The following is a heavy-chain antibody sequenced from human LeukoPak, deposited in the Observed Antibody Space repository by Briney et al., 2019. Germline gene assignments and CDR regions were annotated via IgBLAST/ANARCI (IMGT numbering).Heavy chain of an antibody. CDR1: GFTFDDYT. Sequence: SGGSLRLSCAASGFTFDDYTMHWVRQAPGKGLEWVCLINWDGGSTSYADSVRGRSTISRDNSKNSLYLQMNSLRTEDTALCYCLKDAYYYDLRGPFDYWGQGTQVTVSS. CDR3: LKDAYYYDLRGPFDY. J-gene: IGHJ4*02. D-gene: IGHD3-22*01. V-gene: IGHV3-43*01. CDR2: INWDGGST.